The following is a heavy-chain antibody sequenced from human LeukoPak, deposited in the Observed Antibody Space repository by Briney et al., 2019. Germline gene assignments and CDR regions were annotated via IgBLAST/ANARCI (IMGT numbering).Heavy chain of an antibody. J-gene: IGHJ4*02. CDR3: ARRLGDY. V-gene: IGHV4-38-2*02. D-gene: IGHD3-16*01. Sequence: SETLSLTCTVSGYSISSGYYWGWIRQPPGKGLEWIGSFYHSGNTYYNPSLKSRVTISVDTSKNQFSLKLSSVTAADTAVYYCARRLGDYWGQGTLVTVSS. CDR1: GYSISSGYY. CDR2: FYHSGNT.